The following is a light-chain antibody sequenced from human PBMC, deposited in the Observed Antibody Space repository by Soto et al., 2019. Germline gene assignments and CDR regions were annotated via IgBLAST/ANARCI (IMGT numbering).Light chain of an antibody. Sequence: QSVLTQPASVSGSPGQSITISCTGTSSDVGSYNHVSWYQQHPGKAPKLMIYEGNKRPSGVSNRFSGSKSGNTASLTISGLQAEDEADYYCSSYTGSSTSVFGGGTKLTVL. CDR1: SSDVGSYNH. CDR3: SSYTGSSTSV. V-gene: IGLV2-23*01. CDR2: EGN. J-gene: IGLJ3*02.